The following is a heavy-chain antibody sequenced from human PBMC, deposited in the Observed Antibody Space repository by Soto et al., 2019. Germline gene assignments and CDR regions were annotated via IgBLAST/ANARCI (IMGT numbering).Heavy chain of an antibody. Sequence: QVQLQESGPGLVKPSQTLSLTCTVSGGSISSGGYYWSWIRQHPGKGLEWIGYIYYSGSTYYNPSLKSRVTLSVDTSKNQFSLKLSSVTAADTAVYYCARSNDYGDFSDAFDIWGQGTMVTVSS. CDR2: IYYSGST. V-gene: IGHV4-31*03. J-gene: IGHJ3*02. CDR1: GGSISSGGYY. D-gene: IGHD4-17*01. CDR3: ARSNDYGDFSDAFDI.